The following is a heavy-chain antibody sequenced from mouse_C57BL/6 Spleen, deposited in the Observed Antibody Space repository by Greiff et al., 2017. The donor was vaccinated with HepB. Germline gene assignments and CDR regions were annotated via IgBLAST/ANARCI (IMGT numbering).Heavy chain of an antibody. V-gene: IGHV8-12*01. CDR2: IYWDDDK. CDR3: ARSYYGSSPDYYALDD. J-gene: IGHJ4*01. CDR1: GFSLSTSGMG. D-gene: IGHD1-1*01. Sequence: QVTLKESGPGILQSSQTLSLTCPFSGFSLSTSGMGVSWIRQPSGKGLEWLAHIYWDDDKRYNPSQKSRLTITKDTSRNQVFLKITRVDTATTATYYVARSYYGSSPDYYALDDWGQGTSVTVSS.